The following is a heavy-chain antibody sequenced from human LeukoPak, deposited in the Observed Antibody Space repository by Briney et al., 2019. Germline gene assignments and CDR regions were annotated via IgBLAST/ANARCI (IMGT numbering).Heavy chain of an antibody. CDR1: GFTFSSYS. J-gene: IGHJ4*02. D-gene: IGHD3-10*01. CDR3: ARDCWDYGSGSYCGIDY. CDR2: ISGSGGST. Sequence: GGSLRLSCAASGFTFSSYSMNWVRQAPGKGLERVSAISGSGGSTYYADSVKGRFTISRDNSKNTLYLQMNSLRAEDTTVYYCARDCWDYGSGSYCGIDYWGQGTLVTVSS. V-gene: IGHV3-23*01.